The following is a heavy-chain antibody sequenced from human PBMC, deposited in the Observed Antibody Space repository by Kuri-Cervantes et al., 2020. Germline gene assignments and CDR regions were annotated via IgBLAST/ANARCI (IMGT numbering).Heavy chain of an antibody. CDR2: ITPFNGNT. V-gene: IGHV1-45*02. J-gene: IGHJ4*02. CDR3: ASWHY. CDR1: GYTFTYRY. Sequence: SVKVSCKASGYTFTYRYLHWVRQAPGQALEWMGWITPFNGNTNYAQKFQDRVTITADESTSTAYMELSSLRSEDTAVYYCASWHYWGQGTLVTVSS.